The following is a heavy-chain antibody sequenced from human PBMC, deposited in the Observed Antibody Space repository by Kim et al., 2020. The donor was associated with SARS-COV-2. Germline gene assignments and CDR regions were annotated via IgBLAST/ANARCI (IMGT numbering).Heavy chain of an antibody. CDR3: ARGGQWLIKN. D-gene: IGHD6-19*01. CDR2: ISWDGGGT. J-gene: IGHJ4*02. V-gene: IGHV3-43*02. Sequence: GGSLRLSCTTSGFTFDDYAMDWVRQVPGKGLEWVSLISWDGGGTNYADSVRGRFTISRDNNKKSLYLQMDSLRTEDTALYYCARGGQWLIKNWGPGTQVTVSS. CDR1: GFTFDDYA.